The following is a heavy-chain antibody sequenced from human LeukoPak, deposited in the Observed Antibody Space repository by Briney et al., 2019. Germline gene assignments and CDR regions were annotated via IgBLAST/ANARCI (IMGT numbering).Heavy chain of an antibody. CDR2: IIPNLGTT. CDR3: ATTNDGGGYQWGDFFDF. CDR1: GGTSNSHA. D-gene: IGHD3-22*01. Sequence: SVTVSCKASGGTSNSHAISWVRQAPGQGLEWMGRIIPNLGTTNRAQNFQDRVTLTADKSTNTAYMELNSLTSDDTAVYYCATTNDGGGYQWGDFFDFWGQGTLVTVSS. V-gene: IGHV1-69*04. J-gene: IGHJ4*02.